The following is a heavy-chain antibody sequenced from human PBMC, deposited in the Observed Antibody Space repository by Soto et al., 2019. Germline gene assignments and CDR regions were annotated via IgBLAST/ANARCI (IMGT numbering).Heavy chain of an antibody. V-gene: IGHV3-23*01. CDR2: ISGSGGST. Sequence: GGSLRLSCAASGLTFSSYAMSWVRQAPGKGLEWVSAISGSGGSTYYADSVKGRFTISRDNSKNTLYLQMNSLRAEDTAVYYCAKVKSMIVVFDYFDYWGQGTLVTVSS. J-gene: IGHJ4*02. D-gene: IGHD3-22*01. CDR3: AKVKSMIVVFDYFDY. CDR1: GLTFSSYA.